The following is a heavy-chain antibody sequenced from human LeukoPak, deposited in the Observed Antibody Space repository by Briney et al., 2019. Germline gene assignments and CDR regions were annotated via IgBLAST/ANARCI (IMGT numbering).Heavy chain of an antibody. CDR2: ISWDSGSI. D-gene: IGHD5-24*01. CDR3: AKDMGDGYNSPAFDY. CDR1: GFTFYDYA. J-gene: IGHJ4*02. Sequence: PGGSLRLSCAASGFTFYDYAMHWLRHGPGKGLEWVTGISWDSGSIGYADSVKGRFTISRDNAKNSLYLQMNSLRADDTALYYCAKDMGDGYNSPAFDYWVQGTLVTVSS. V-gene: IGHV3-9*01.